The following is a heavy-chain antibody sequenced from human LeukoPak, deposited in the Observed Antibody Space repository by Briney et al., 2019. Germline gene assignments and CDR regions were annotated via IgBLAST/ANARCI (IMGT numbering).Heavy chain of an antibody. J-gene: IGHJ3*01. V-gene: IGHV4-59*08. Sequence: SETLSLTCTVSGGSMNGYYWTWLRQPPGKGLEWIGYVYDSENTHYNPSLKSRVTISIVTSKNQFSLRLTSVTAADTAVYYCARRRKIFYGGQTAGDAIDLWGQGTVITVSS. CDR1: GGSMNGYY. D-gene: IGHD4-23*01. CDR2: VYDSENT. CDR3: ARRRKIFYGGQTAGDAIDL.